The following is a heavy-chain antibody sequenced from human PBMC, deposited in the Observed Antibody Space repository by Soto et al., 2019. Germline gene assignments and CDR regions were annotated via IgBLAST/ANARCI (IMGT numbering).Heavy chain of an antibody. Sequence: QVQLQESGPGLVKPSGTLSLTCAVSGGSISSSTWWSWVRQPPGKGLEWIGEIYQTGSTNYNPSLTRRLTISVDTSKNPYSRNLNSVTAADTAVYFCARAMVTIDYWGQGTLVTVSS. CDR3: ARAMVTIDY. CDR2: IYQTGST. J-gene: IGHJ4*02. V-gene: IGHV4-4*02. CDR1: GGSISSSTW. D-gene: IGHD5-18*01.